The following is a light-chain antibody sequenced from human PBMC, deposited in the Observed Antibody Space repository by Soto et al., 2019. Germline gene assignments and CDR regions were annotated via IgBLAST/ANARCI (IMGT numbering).Light chain of an antibody. CDR2: DAS. CDR1: QSVSSN. Sequence: ERALTQSPVTLSVSPGERVTLSCRASQSVSSNLAWYQQKPGQAPRLLIYDASSRATGVPARFSGSGSGTEFTLTISSLQSEDLAVYYCQQYNNWPQTFGQGTKVDI. J-gene: IGKJ1*01. V-gene: IGKV3-15*01. CDR3: QQYNNWPQT.